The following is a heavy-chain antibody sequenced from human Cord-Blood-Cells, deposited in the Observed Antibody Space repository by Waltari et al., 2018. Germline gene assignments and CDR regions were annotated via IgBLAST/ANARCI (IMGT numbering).Heavy chain of an antibody. J-gene: IGHJ4*02. Sequence: QVQLVESGGGVVQPGGSLRLSWAASGFTFSSYGMHWVRQAPGKGLEWVAFIRYDGSNKYYADSVKGRFTISRDNSKNTLYLQMNSLRAEDTAVYYCAKDPYSSSYYFDYWGQGTLVTVSS. D-gene: IGHD6-6*01. CDR1: GFTFSSYG. CDR3: AKDPYSSSYYFDY. CDR2: IRYDGSNK. V-gene: IGHV3-30*02.